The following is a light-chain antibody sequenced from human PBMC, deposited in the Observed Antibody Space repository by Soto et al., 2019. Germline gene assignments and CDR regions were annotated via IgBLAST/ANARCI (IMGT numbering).Light chain of an antibody. CDR1: SSNIGGNS. J-gene: IGLJ1*01. V-gene: IGLV1-51*01. Sequence: QSVMSQPPSVSAAPGPRVTISCSGSSSNIGGNSVSWYQPLPGTAPKLLIYDDDQRPSGIPDRCSGSKSGTSATLGITGVQAGDEADYYSGSWDSSLSDYVFGTGTKVTVI. CDR3: GSWDSSLSDYV. CDR2: DDD.